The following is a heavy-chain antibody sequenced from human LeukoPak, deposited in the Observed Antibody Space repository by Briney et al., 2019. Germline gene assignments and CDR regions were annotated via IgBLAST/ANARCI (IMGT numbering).Heavy chain of an antibody. Sequence: SETLSLTCTVSGGSISSSSYYWGWIRQPPGKGLEWIGEINHSGSTNYNPSLKSRVTISVDTSKNQFSLKLSSVTAADTAVYYCARETSKLAPDYWGQGTLVTVSS. D-gene: IGHD6-13*01. CDR2: INHSGST. V-gene: IGHV4-39*07. CDR3: ARETSKLAPDY. J-gene: IGHJ4*02. CDR1: GGSISSSSYY.